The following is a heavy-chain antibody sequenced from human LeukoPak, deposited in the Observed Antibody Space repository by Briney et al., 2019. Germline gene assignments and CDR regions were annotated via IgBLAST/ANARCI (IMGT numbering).Heavy chain of an antibody. CDR1: GGSVSSGSYY. CDR3: SRTYYYDRRLDY. D-gene: IGHD3-22*01. J-gene: IGHJ4*02. V-gene: IGHV4-61*01. CDR2: IYYSGRT. Sequence: PSETLSLTCTVSGGSVSSGSYYWSWIRQPPGKGLEWIGYIYYSGRTNYHPSLNSRVTILVDTSKNQFSLKLSSVTAADTAVYYCSRTYYYDRRLDYWGQGTLVTVSS.